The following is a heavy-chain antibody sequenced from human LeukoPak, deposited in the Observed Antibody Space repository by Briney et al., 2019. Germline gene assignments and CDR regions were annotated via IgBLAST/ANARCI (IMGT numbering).Heavy chain of an antibody. CDR1: GYSISSGYY. V-gene: IGHV4-38-2*02. CDR3: ARGVGYVWGSYRYTPRYYFDY. D-gene: IGHD3-16*02. J-gene: IGHJ4*02. CDR2: INHSGST. Sequence: PSETLSLTCTVSGYSISSGYYWSWIRQPPGKGLEWIGEINHSGSTNYNPSLKSRVTISVDTSKNQFSLKLSSVTAADTAVYYCARGVGYVWGSYRYTPRYYFDYWGQGTLVTVSS.